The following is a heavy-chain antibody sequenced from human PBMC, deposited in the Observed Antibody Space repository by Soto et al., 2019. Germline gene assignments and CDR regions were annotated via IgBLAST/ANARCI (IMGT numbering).Heavy chain of an antibody. CDR3: ARDQPDYSGSYGGWNWFDP. Sequence: PSETLSLTCTVSGGSISSYYWSWIRQPPGKGLEWIGYIYYSGSTNYNPSLKSRVTISVDTSKNQFSLKLSSVTAADTAVYYCARDQPDYSGSYGGWNWFDPWGQGTLVTVSS. CDR2: IYYSGST. D-gene: IGHD1-26*01. CDR1: GGSISSYY. J-gene: IGHJ5*02. V-gene: IGHV4-59*01.